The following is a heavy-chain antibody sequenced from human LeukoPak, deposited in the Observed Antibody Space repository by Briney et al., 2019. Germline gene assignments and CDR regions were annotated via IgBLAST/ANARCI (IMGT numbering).Heavy chain of an antibody. V-gene: IGHV1-69*05. CDR3: ASDGSGSPIRFDP. J-gene: IGHJ5*02. D-gene: IGHD3-10*01. Sequence: SVKVSCKASGGTFSSYAISWVRQAPGQGLKWMGGIIPIFGTANYAQKFQGRVTITTDESTSTAYMELSSLRSEDTAVYYCASDGSGSPIRFDPWGQGTLVTVSS. CDR2: IIPIFGTA. CDR1: GGTFSSYA.